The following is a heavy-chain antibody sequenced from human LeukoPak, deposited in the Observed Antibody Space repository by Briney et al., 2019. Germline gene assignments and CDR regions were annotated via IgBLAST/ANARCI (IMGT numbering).Heavy chain of an antibody. CDR3: ARYGSGSLTRTYFDY. V-gene: IGHV4-4*07. Sequence: SETLSLTCTVSGGSISSYYWSWIRQPAGKGPEWIGRIYTSGSTNYNPSLKSRVTMSVDTSKNQFSLKLSSVTAADTAVYYCARYGSGSLTRTYFDYWGQGTLVTVSS. CDR2: IYTSGST. D-gene: IGHD3-10*01. J-gene: IGHJ4*02. CDR1: GGSISSYY.